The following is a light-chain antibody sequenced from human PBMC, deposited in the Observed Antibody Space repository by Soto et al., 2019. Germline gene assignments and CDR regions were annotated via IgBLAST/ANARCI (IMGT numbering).Light chain of an antibody. Sequence: DIQMTQSPSTLSASVGVRVPITCRASQSISSRLAWYQQKPGKAPKLLIYKASSLESGVPSRFSGSGSGTEFTLTISSLQPDDFATYYCQQYNNYPWTFGQGTKVEIK. V-gene: IGKV1-5*03. CDR1: QSISSR. CDR2: KAS. J-gene: IGKJ1*01. CDR3: QQYNNYPWT.